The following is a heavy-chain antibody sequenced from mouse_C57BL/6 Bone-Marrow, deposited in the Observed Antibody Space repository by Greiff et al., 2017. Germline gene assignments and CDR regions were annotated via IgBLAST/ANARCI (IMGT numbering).Heavy chain of an antibody. CDR3: AREGYSNHYYAMDY. V-gene: IGHV1-64*01. CDR1: GYTFTSYW. D-gene: IGHD2-5*01. Sequence: QVQLQQPGAELVKPGASVKLSCKASGYTFTSYWMHWVKQRPGQGLEWIGMIHPNSGSTNYNEKFKRKATLTVDKSSSTAYMQLSSLTSEDSAVYYCAREGYSNHYYAMDYWGQGTSVTVSS. J-gene: IGHJ4*01. CDR2: IHPNSGST.